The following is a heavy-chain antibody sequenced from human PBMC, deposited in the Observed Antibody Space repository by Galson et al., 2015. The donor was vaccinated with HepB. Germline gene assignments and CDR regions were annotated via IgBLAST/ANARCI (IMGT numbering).Heavy chain of an antibody. J-gene: IGHJ4*02. CDR3: AREYSISYKKGRGTLDY. Sequence: SVKVSCKASGYPLTTYYMHWVRQAPGQGPEWMGMINPSRGNTIYAQNFQGRVTMTRDTSTNTVYMELSSLTSEDTAVYYCAREYSISYKKGRGTLDYWGQGTLVTVSS. CDR1: GYPLTTYY. CDR2: INPSRGNT. V-gene: IGHV1-46*01. D-gene: IGHD2-2*01.